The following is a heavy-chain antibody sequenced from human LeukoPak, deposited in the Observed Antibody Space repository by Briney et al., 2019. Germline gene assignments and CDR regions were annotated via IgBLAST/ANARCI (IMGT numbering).Heavy chain of an antibody. J-gene: IGHJ4*02. CDR1: GFTFSSYA. Sequence: PGGSLRLSCAASGFTFSSYAMSWVRQAPGKGLEWVSVIYSGGSTYYADSVKGRFTISRDNSKNTLYLQMNSLRAEDTAVYYCARDNRGDYYGSGSYYILRRYYFDYWGQGTLVTVSS. D-gene: IGHD3-10*01. CDR3: ARDNRGDYYGSGSYYILRRYYFDY. CDR2: IYSGGST. V-gene: IGHV3-66*01.